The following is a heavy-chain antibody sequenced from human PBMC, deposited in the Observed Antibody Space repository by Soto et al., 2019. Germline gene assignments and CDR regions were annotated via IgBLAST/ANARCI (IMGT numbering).Heavy chain of an antibody. V-gene: IGHV2-5*01. CDR2: IYWNDEM. D-gene: IGHD6-6*01. CDR1: GFSLNSSGVG. CDR3: AHRRFAKYSSLPADFDY. J-gene: IGHJ4*02. Sequence: QITLKESGPTLVKPTQTLTLTCTFSGFSLNSSGVGVGWIRQPPGKALEWLALIYWNDEMHYSPFLKSRLTITEDASKHQVVLTVTNMNPVDTATYYCAHRRFAKYSSLPADFDYWGQGTLVTVSS.